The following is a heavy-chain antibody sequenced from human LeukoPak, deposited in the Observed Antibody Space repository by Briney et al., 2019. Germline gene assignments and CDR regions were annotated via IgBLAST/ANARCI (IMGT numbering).Heavy chain of an antibody. J-gene: IGHJ6*04. CDR1: GFTFNSYG. V-gene: IGHV3-30*18. CDR3: AKPLGDYYGSGVDYDYHYYGMDV. Sequence: PGRSLRLSCAAPGFTFNSYGMHWVRQTPGKGLEWVALLSYDGTNKYYADSVKGRFTISRDNSKNTVYLQVNSLRAEDTAVYYCAKPLGDYYGSGVDYDYHYYGMDVWGKGTTVTVSS. D-gene: IGHD3-10*01. CDR2: LSYDGTNK.